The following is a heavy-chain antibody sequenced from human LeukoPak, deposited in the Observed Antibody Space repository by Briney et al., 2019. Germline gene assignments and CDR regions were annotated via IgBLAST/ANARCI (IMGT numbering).Heavy chain of an antibody. D-gene: IGHD6-13*01. Sequence: GGSLRPSCAASGFTFSSYAMSWVRQAPGKGLEWVSAISGSGDSTYYGDSVKGRFTISRDNSKNTLYLQMNSLRAEDTAVYYCAKTRPLDSSSWSHGDYWGQGTLVTVSS. J-gene: IGHJ4*02. CDR1: GFTFSSYA. CDR2: ISGSGDST. V-gene: IGHV3-23*01. CDR3: AKTRPLDSSSWSHGDY.